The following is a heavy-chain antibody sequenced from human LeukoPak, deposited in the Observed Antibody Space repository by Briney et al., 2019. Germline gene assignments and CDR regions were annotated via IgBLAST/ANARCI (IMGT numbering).Heavy chain of an antibody. V-gene: IGHV4-59*01. CDR3: ARESYYDSSGYPESDAFDI. J-gene: IGHJ3*02. D-gene: IGHD3-22*01. CDR1: GGSISSYY. CDR2: IYTGGST. Sequence: PSETLSLTCTVSGGSISSYYWSWIRQPPGKGLEWIGYIYTGGSTNYNPSLKSRVTISVDTSKNQFSLKLSSVTAADTAVYYCARESYYDSSGYPESDAFDIWGQGTMVTVSS.